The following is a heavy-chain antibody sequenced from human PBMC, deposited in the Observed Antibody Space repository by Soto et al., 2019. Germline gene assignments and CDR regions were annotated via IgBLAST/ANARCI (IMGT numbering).Heavy chain of an antibody. V-gene: IGHV1-3*01. D-gene: IGHD4-17*01. CDR1: GYTFTSYA. Sequence: GASVKVSCKASGYTFTSYAMHWVRQAPGQRLEWMGWINAGNGNTKYSQKFQGRVTITRDTSASTAYMELSSLRSEDTAVYYCARRIGIYGDYVGDWFDPWGQGTLVTVSS. CDR2: INAGNGNT. CDR3: ARRIGIYGDYVGDWFDP. J-gene: IGHJ5*02.